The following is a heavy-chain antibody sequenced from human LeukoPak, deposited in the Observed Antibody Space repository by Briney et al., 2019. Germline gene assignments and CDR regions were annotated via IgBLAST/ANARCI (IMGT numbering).Heavy chain of an antibody. V-gene: IGHV3-21*01. D-gene: IGHD3-22*01. Sequence: GGSLRLSCAASGFTFSSYSMSWVRQAPGKGLEWVSSISSSSSYIYYADSVKGRFTISRDNAKNSLYLQMNSLRAEDTAVYYCAREGDYYESSGYYQLVDYWGQGTLVTVSS. J-gene: IGHJ4*02. CDR2: ISSSSSYI. CDR1: GFTFSSYS. CDR3: AREGDYYESSGYYQLVDY.